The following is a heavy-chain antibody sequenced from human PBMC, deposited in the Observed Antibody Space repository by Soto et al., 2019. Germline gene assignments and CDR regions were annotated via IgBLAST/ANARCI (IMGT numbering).Heavy chain of an antibody. CDR2: IYWDDDE. Sequence: QITLKESGPTLVKPTQTLTLTCTFSGFSLSTTAEGVGWIRQPPGKALEWLALIYWDDDERYSPSLKSRLTITKDTSKNQVVLTMTNVDPVDAATYDWAHGSCSSADCYPNPYLDYWGQGILVTVSS. D-gene: IGHD2-2*01. J-gene: IGHJ4*02. V-gene: IGHV2-5*02. CDR3: AHGSCSSADCYPNPYLDY. CDR1: GFSLSTTAEG.